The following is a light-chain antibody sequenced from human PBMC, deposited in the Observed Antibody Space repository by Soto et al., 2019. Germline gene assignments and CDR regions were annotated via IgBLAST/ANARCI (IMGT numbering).Light chain of an antibody. CDR2: KAS. V-gene: IGKV1-5*03. Sequence: DIQMTQSPSTLSASVGDRVTITCRASQSLSSWLAWYQQKPGKAPKLLIYKASSLQSGVPSRFSGSGSETEFPLTISSLQPDDFATYYCQQYNNYPWTFGQGTKVEIK. CDR3: QQYNNYPWT. CDR1: QSLSSW. J-gene: IGKJ1*01.